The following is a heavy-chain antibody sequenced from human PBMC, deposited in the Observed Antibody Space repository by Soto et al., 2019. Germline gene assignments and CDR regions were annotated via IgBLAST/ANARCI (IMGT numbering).Heavy chain of an antibody. D-gene: IGHD6-19*01. CDR3: AKREDSSGWYE. Sequence: PGESLKISCKGSGYSFAGYWIAWVRQMPGKGLEWMGIIYPDNSDTRYSRSFQGQVTISADKSISTAYLQWSSLKASDTAIYYCAKREDSSGWYEWGQGTLVTVSS. CDR2: IYPDNSDT. CDR1: GYSFAGYW. J-gene: IGHJ4*02. V-gene: IGHV5-51*01.